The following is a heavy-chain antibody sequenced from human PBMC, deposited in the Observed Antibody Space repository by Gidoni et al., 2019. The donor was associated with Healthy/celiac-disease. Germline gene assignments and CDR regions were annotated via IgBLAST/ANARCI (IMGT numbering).Heavy chain of an antibody. CDR2: ISYDGSNK. Sequence: QVQLVESGGGVVQPGRPLRLSCATPGFTSSRHAMHWVRQAPGQGLGWVAVISYDGSNKYYADSVKGRFTISRDNSKNTLYLQMNSLRAEDTAVYYCAKGYSSGWYSPRFDYWGQGTLVTVSS. D-gene: IGHD6-19*01. CDR1: GFTSSRHA. V-gene: IGHV3-30-3*01. CDR3: AKGYSSGWYSPRFDY. J-gene: IGHJ4*02.